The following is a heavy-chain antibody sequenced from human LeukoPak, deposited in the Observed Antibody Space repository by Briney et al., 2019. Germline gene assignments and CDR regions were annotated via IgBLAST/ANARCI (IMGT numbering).Heavy chain of an antibody. CDR1: GFTFSSYS. CDR3: ARTQVGGAFDI. V-gene: IGHV3-21*06. Sequence: PGGSLRLSCAASGFTFSSYSMNWVRQAPGKGLEWVSSISSSSSHIYYADSLKGRFTISRDNAKNSLYVEMNSLRAEDKAVYYCARTQVGGAFDIWGQGTMVTVSS. J-gene: IGHJ3*02. D-gene: IGHD4-23*01. CDR2: ISSSSSHI.